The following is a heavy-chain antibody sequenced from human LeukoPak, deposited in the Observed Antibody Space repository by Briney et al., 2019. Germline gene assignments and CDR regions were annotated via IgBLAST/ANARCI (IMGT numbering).Heavy chain of an antibody. Sequence: ASVKVSCKSSGYTFTGYYMHWVRQAPGQGLEWMGWINPNSGGTNYAQKFQGRVTLTRDTSVSTGYMELSSLKSDDTAVYFCARGLTPRSYSYWSAYYKFERRGTTDDAFDVWGPGTMISVSP. CDR3: ARGLTPRSYSYWSAYYKFERRGTTDDAFDV. V-gene: IGHV1-2*02. CDR1: GYTFTGYY. D-gene: IGHD3-3*01. CDR2: INPNSGGT. J-gene: IGHJ3*01.